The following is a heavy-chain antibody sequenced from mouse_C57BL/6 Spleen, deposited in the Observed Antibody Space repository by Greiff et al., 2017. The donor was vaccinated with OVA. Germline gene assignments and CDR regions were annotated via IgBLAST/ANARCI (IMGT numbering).Heavy chain of an antibody. Sequence: EVQLQQSGPELVKPGDSVKISCKASGYSFTGYFMNWVMQSHGKSLEWIGRINPYNGDTFYNQKFKGKATLTVDKSSSTAHMELRSLTSEDSAVYYCARATTVVATDFDYWGQGTTLTVSS. CDR2: INPYNGDT. CDR3: ARATTVVATDFDY. CDR1: GYSFTGYF. V-gene: IGHV1-20*01. D-gene: IGHD1-1*01. J-gene: IGHJ2*01.